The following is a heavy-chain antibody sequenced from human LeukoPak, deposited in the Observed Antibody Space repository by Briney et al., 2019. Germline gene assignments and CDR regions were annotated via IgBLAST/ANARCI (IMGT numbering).Heavy chain of an antibody. J-gene: IGHJ4*02. CDR3: ARGAHDLLTTYYHFDS. Sequence: PGGSLRLSCAASGFTFSSYWMSWVRQAPGKGLEWVANIKQDGSETYYVDSVKGRFTISRDNAQNSLFLQMNSLSAEDTAVYYCARGAHDLLTTYYHFDSWGQGALVTVSS. CDR2: IKQDGSET. CDR1: GFTFSSYW. D-gene: IGHD3-9*01. V-gene: IGHV3-7*01.